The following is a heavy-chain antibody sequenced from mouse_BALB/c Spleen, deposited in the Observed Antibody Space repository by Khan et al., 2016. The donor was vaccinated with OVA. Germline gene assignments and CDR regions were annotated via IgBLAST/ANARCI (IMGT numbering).Heavy chain of an antibody. J-gene: IGHJ3*01. CDR1: GYTFTSYV. CDR2: ISPNSDGS. CDR3: LRSLFYYDCAYERFAY. D-gene: IGHD1-1*01. Sequence: VQLKQSGPELVKPGASVKMSCKASGYTFTSYVMHWVKQKPRQGLEWIGYISPNSDGSKYNEKFRGKATLTSDKSSSTAYMELSSLTSEDSADNFFLRSLFYYDCAYERFAYWGQGTLVTVSA. V-gene: IGHV1S136*01.